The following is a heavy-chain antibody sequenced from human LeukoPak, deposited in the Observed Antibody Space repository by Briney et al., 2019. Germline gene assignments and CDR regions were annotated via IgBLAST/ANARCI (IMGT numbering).Heavy chain of an antibody. CDR2: IWYDGSNK. CDR1: GFTFSSYG. V-gene: IGHV3-33*01. CDR3: ARGQGGGTVYNWFDP. D-gene: IGHD1-1*01. Sequence: PGRSLRLSCAASGFTFSSYGMHWVRQAPGKGLEWVAVIWYDGSNKYYTDSAKGRFTISRDNSKNTLYLQMNSLRAEDTAVYYCARGQGGGTVYNWFDPWGQGTLVTVSS. J-gene: IGHJ5*02.